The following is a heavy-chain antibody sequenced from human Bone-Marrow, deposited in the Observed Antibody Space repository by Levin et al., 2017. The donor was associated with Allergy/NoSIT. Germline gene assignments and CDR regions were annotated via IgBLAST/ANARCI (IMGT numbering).Heavy chain of an antibody. CDR2: ISYDGNHK. CDR3: ARAGGVGGCSGGSCHIVDY. V-gene: IGHV3-30-3*01. J-gene: IGHJ4*02. D-gene: IGHD2-15*01. Sequence: GGSLRLSCAASGFTFSNYAVHWFRQAPGKGLEWLSIISYDGNHKYYADSVKGRFTISRDNSRNTLYLQMNSLRAGDKAVYYCARAGGVGGCSGGSCHIVDYWGKGTLVTVSS. CDR1: GFTFSNYA.